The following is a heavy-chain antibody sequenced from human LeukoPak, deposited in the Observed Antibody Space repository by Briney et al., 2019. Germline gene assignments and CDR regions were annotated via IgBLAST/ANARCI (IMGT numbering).Heavy chain of an antibody. V-gene: IGHV1-2*02. J-gene: IGHJ5*02. CDR2: INPNSGGT. D-gene: IGHD2-21*01. Sequence: ASVKVSCKASGYSFTDYYMHWVRQAPGQGLEWMGWINPNSGGTSSAQKFQGRVTMTRDTSISTVYMEVSWLTSDDTAIYYCARADRLHGGPYLIGPWGQGTLVTVSS. CDR1: GYSFTDYY. CDR3: ARADRLHGGPYLIGP.